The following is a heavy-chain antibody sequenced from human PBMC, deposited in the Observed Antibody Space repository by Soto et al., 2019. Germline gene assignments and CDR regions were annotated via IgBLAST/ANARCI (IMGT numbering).Heavy chain of an antibody. J-gene: IGHJ4*02. V-gene: IGHV3-30*18. CDR2: ISYDGSNK. D-gene: IGHD6-19*01. Sequence: GGSLRLSCAASGFTFSSYGMHWVRQAPGKGLEWVAVISYDGSNKYYADSVKGRFTISRDNSKNTLYLQMNSLRAEDTAVYYCAKARYSSGWYFDYWGQGTLVTVSS. CDR1: GFTFSSYG. CDR3: AKARYSSGWYFDY.